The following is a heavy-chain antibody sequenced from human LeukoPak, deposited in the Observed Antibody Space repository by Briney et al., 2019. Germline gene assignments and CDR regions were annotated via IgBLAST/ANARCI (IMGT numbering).Heavy chain of an antibody. V-gene: IGHV4-59*12. CDR2: IYYSGST. J-gene: IGHJ6*03. Sequence: MPSETLSLTCTVSGGSISSYYWSWIRQPPGKGLEWIGYIYYSGSTNYNPSRKSRVTLSVDTSKNQFSLKLSSVTAADTAVYYCARGGAIFGVVTRYYMDVWGKGTTVTVSS. CDR3: ARGGAIFGVVTRYYMDV. CDR1: GGSISSYY. D-gene: IGHD3-3*01.